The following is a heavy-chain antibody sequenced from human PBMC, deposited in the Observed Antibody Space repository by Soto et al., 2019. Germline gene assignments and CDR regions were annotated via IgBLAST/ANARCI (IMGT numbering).Heavy chain of an antibody. Sequence: GGSLRLSCAASGLTFRSFTMNWVRQAPGKGLESVSTISSNSAYIYYTDALRGRFTIFRDNAKNSLHLQMNSLRAEDTAVYYCTRDAARDSSARGWFDPWGPGTLVTVSS. CDR3: TRDAARDSSARGWFDP. J-gene: IGHJ5*02. CDR1: GLTFRSFT. V-gene: IGHV3-21*01. CDR2: ISSNSAYI. D-gene: IGHD6-13*01.